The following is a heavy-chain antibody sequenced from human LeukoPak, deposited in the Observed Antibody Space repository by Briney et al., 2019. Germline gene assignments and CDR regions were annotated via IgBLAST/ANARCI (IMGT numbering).Heavy chain of an antibody. CDR3: ARLPITIFGVVNDY. V-gene: IGHV4-34*01. Sequence: PSETLSLTCAVYGGSFSGYYWSWIRQPPGKGLEWIGEINHSGSTNYNPSLKSRVTISVDTSKNQFSLKLSSVTAADTAVYYCARLPITIFGVVNDYWGQGTLVTVSS. CDR1: GGSFSGYY. D-gene: IGHD3-3*01. CDR2: INHSGST. J-gene: IGHJ4*02.